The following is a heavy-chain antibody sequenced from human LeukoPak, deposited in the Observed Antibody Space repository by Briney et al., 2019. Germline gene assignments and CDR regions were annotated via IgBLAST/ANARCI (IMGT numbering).Heavy chain of an antibody. Sequence: GGSLRLSCVVSGFTFSSNGMSWVRQAPGQGLEWVSAISGSGGTTAYADSVKGRFTISRDNSKNTLYLQMNSLRAEDTAVYYCARAPPCSGGSCYSGYFDCWGQGTLVTVSS. D-gene: IGHD2-15*01. CDR2: ISGSGGTT. J-gene: IGHJ4*02. V-gene: IGHV3-23*01. CDR3: ARAPPCSGGSCYSGYFDC. CDR1: GFTFSSNG.